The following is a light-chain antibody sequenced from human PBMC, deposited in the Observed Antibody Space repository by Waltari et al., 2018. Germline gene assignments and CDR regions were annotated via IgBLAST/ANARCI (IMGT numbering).Light chain of an antibody. V-gene: IGLV1-40*01. CDR2: DNN. CDR3: QSYDNGLNGPYV. Sequence: QSVLTQPPSVSGAPGQRVTISCTGSKSNLGAGYDVYWYQQLPGTAPKFRIYDNNNRPSGVPDRFSGSKSGTSASLAITGLQAEDEADYYCQSYDNGLNGPYVFGTGTRVTVL. CDR1: KSNLGAGYD. J-gene: IGLJ1*01.